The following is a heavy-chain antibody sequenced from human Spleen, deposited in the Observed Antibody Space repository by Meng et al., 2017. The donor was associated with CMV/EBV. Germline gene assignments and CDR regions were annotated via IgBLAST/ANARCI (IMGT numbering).Heavy chain of an antibody. CDR3: ARWVWWSGWSLDY. V-gene: IGHV4-39*07. CDR2: IFYSGST. J-gene: IGHJ4*02. D-gene: IGHD6-19*01. Sequence: LPQSEGGPGLMKPSETPSPPRTVAGGSIRSSSYYLGWIRQSPGQGLEWIGSIFYSGSTYYTPSLKSRVTISVDTSKNQFSLKLSSVTAADTAVYYCARWVWWSGWSLDYWGQGTLVTVSS. CDR1: GGSIRSSSYY.